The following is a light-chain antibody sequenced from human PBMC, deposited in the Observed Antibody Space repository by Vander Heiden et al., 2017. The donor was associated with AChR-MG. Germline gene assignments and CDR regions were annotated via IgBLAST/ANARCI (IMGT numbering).Light chain of an antibody. J-gene: IGLJ2*01. V-gene: IGLV1-40*01. CDR1: SSNIGGGYD. CDR2: GNS. CDR3: QSYDSSLSGPVV. Sequence: QSVLTQPPSVSGAPGQTVTISCTGSSSNIGGGYDVHWYQQLPGTATKLLIYGNSNRPSGVPDRFSGSKSGTSASLAITGLQAEDEADYYCQSYDSSLSGPVVFGGGTKLTVL.